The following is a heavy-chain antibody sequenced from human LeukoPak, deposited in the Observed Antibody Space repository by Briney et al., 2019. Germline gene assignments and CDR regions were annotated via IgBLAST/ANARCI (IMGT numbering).Heavy chain of an antibody. Sequence: PSETLSLPCTVSGVHISSYYWSWLRQPPAKGLEWIGYIYYSGSTNYNPSLKSRVTISVDTSKNQFSLKLTSVTAADTAVYYCARGGYSGYDYFNYWGQGTLVTVSS. J-gene: IGHJ4*02. CDR3: ARGGYSGYDYFNY. D-gene: IGHD5-12*01. V-gene: IGHV4-59*01. CDR2: IYYSGST. CDR1: GVHISSYY.